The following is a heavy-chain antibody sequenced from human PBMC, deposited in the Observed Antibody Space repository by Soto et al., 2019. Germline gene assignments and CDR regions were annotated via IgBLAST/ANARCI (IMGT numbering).Heavy chain of an antibody. CDR3: VRVVAIPGYPDN. CDR2: VVPIVDTS. D-gene: IGHD5-12*01. V-gene: IGHV1-69*12. J-gene: IGHJ4*02. CDR1: GGTFSSYA. Sequence: QVQLVQSGAEVRQPASSVKVSCKTSGGTFSSYALSWVRQAPGQGLEWMGGVVPIVDTSTYAQKFQGRVTITADDSTSTVYRELSSLRSDDTAVYYCVRVVAIPGYPDNWGQGTLVTVSS.